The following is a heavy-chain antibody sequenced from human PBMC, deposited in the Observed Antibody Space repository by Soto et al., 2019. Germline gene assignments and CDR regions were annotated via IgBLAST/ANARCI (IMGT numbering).Heavy chain of an antibody. CDR3: AKASKGYTGYDLDF. CDR1: GFSFGGYA. Sequence: EVALLQSGGDLVQPGGSLRLSCEVSGFSFGGYAMTWVRQAPGKGLEWVSTISGSGATKYYADSVRGRFTISRDNSKDTLYLQLGSLRAEDTAVYFCAKASKGYTGYDLDFWGQGTPVTVSP. J-gene: IGHJ4*02. CDR2: ISGSGATK. D-gene: IGHD5-12*01. V-gene: IGHV3-23*01.